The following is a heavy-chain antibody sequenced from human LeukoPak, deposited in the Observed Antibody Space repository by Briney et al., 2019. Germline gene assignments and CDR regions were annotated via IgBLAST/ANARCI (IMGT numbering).Heavy chain of an antibody. CDR1: GFTFSYYA. J-gene: IGHJ4*02. CDR2: ITGSGDRA. Sequence: GGSLRLSCVGSGFTFSYYAMAWVRQTPGQGLEWLAAITGSGDRANYADSVRGRLTVSRDNSKNTLFLQMNSLRAEDTAVYYCARGGYLWDYWGQGTLVTVSS. D-gene: IGHD3-16*02. CDR3: ARGGYLWDY. V-gene: IGHV3-23*01.